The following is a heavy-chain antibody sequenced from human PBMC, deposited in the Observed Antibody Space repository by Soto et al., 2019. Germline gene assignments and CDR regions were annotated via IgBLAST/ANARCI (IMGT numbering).Heavy chain of an antibody. CDR3: AKVQFFDWLTLPPPHFDY. D-gene: IGHD3-9*01. CDR2: INAGNGNT. CDR1: GDTFTSYA. J-gene: IGHJ4*02. Sequence: ASVKVSCKASGDTFTSYAMHLVRQAPGQRLEWMGWINAGNGNTKYSQKFQGRVTITRDTSASTAYMELRSLRSDDTAVYYCAKVQFFDWLTLPPPHFDYWGQGTLVTVSS. V-gene: IGHV1-3*01.